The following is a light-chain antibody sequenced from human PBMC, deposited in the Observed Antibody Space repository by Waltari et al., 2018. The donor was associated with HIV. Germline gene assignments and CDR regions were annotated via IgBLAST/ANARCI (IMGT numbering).Light chain of an antibody. V-gene: IGLV2-14*01. J-gene: IGLJ3*02. CDR2: EVN. CDR1: TSAFGDYDH. Sequence: QSALTQPASVSGSPGQSITISCTGTTSAFGDYDHVSWYQQHPGKTPKLLIYEVNNRPSGVSNRFSCSKSGNTASLTISGLQAEDEADYYCGSYTSSTAWVFGGGT. CDR3: GSYTSSTAWV.